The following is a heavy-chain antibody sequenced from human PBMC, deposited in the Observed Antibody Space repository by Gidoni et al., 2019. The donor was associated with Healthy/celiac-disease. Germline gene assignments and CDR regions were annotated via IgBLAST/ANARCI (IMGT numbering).Heavy chain of an antibody. CDR3: ARGVAWFGEFHERYFDY. V-gene: IGHV4-34*01. CDR2: INHSGSP. CDR1: GGSFSGYY. J-gene: IGHJ4*02. Sequence: QVQLQQWGAGLLKPSETLSLTCAVHGGSFSGYYWSWIRQPPGKGLEWIGEINHSGSPNYNPSLKSRVTISVDTSKNQFSLKLSSVTAAYTAVYYCARGVAWFGEFHERYFDYCGQGTLVTVSS. D-gene: IGHD3-10*01.